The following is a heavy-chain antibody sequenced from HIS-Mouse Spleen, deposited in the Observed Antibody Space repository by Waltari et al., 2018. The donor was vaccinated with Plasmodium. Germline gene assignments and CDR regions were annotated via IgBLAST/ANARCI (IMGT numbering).Heavy chain of an antibody. CDR3: ARHRYSSSWYSY. CDR2: IYYSGST. D-gene: IGHD6-13*01. J-gene: IGHJ4*02. Sequence: QVQLQESGPGLVKPSETLSLTCTVSGGSLGSYYWSWIRQPPGKGLEWIGYIYYSGSTNYNPSLKSRVTISVDTSKNQFSLKLSSVTAADTAVYYCARHRYSSSWYSYWGQGTLVTVSS. V-gene: IGHV4-59*08. CDR1: GGSLGSYY.